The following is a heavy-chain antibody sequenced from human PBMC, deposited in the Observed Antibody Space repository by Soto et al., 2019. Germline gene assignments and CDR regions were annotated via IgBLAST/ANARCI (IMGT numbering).Heavy chain of an antibody. V-gene: IGHV3-35*01. CDR2: VSWNGSRT. Sequence: PGGSLRLSCAASGFTFSNSDMNWVHQAPGKGLEWVSGVSWNGSRTHYADSVKGRFIISRDNSRNTLYLQTNSLRAEDTAVYYCVRKAASMVRGVIPYYYYYVDVWGKGTTVTVSS. J-gene: IGHJ6*03. D-gene: IGHD3-10*01. CDR1: GFTFSNSD. CDR3: VRKAASMVRGVIPYYYYYVDV.